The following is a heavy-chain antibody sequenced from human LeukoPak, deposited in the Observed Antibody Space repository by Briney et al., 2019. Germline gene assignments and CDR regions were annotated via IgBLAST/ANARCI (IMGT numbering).Heavy chain of an antibody. Sequence: PSGTLSLTCAVSGGSISSSNWWSWVRQPPGKGLEWIGEIYHSGSTNYSPSLKSRATISLDPSKNQFSLKLSSVTAADTAMYYCARLAPYSSGPHFDYWGQGILVTVSS. CDR2: IYHSGST. CDR3: ARLAPYSSGPHFDY. CDR1: GGSISSSNW. J-gene: IGHJ4*02. D-gene: IGHD6-19*01. V-gene: IGHV4-4*02.